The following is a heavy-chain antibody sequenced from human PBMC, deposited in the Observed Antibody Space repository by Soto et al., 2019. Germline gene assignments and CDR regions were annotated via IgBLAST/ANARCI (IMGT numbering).Heavy chain of an antibody. J-gene: IGHJ4*02. V-gene: IGHV4-34*01. Sequence: PSETLSLTCAVYGGSFSGYYWSWIRQPPGKGLEWIGEINHSGSTNYNPSLKSRVTISVDTSKNQFSLKLNSVTAADTAVYYCARGRRIDPLREFEWDYFDYWGQGTLVTVSS. CDR3: ARGRRIDPLREFEWDYFDY. CDR2: INHSGST. CDR1: GGSFSGYY. D-gene: IGHD3-9*01.